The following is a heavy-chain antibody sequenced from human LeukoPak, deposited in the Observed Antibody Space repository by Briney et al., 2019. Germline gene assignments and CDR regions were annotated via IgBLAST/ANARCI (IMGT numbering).Heavy chain of an antibody. J-gene: IGHJ4*02. Sequence: PGGSLRLSCAASGFTFSSYNMNWVRQAPGKGLEWVSSISSSSSYIYYADSVKGRFTISRDNAKNSLYLQMNSLRAEDTAVYYCASQHNYDFWSGYFSFPPGTPHTDYWGQGTLVTVSS. D-gene: IGHD3-3*01. CDR2: ISSSSSYI. CDR3: ASQHNYDFWSGYFSFPPGTPHTDY. V-gene: IGHV3-21*01. CDR1: GFTFSSYN.